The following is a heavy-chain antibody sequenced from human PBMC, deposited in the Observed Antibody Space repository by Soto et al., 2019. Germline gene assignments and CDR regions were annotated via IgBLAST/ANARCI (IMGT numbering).Heavy chain of an antibody. V-gene: IGHV4-59*08. J-gene: IGHJ5*02. CDR3: VRTARQGAVAPHWFDR. CDR1: GGSISSYY. Sequence: SETLSLTCTVSGGSISSYYWSWIRQPPGKGLEWIGYIYYSGSTNYNPSLKSRLTISVDTSKNQFSLKLTSVTAAETAVYYCVRTARQGAVAPHWFDRWGQGTQVTVSS. CDR2: IYYSGST. D-gene: IGHD2-21*02.